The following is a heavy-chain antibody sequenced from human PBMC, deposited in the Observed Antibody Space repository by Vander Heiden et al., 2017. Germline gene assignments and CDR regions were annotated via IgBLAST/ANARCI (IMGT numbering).Heavy chain of an antibody. CDR2: IKLDGSEQ. Sequence: EVQLVESGGGLVEPGGSLRLPWASSGLTFSNYWRTWVRQAPGKGLEWVANIKLDGSEQYYVDSVKGRFTISRDNAKNSLYLQMNSLGVEDTAVYYCARDRVGGNPRSGMDVWGQGTTVTVSS. D-gene: IGHD1-26*01. J-gene: IGHJ6*02. V-gene: IGHV3-7*01. CDR1: GLTFSNYW. CDR3: ARDRVGGNPRSGMDV.